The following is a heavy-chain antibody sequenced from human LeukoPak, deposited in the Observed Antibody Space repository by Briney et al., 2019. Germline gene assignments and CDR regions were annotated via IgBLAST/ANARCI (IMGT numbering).Heavy chain of an antibody. CDR3: APEGGSSYDY. V-gene: IGHV3-74*01. CDR2: INSDGSTA. CDR1: GFTFSTYW. J-gene: IGHJ4*02. D-gene: IGHD5-18*01. Sequence: PGGSLRLSCAASGFTFSTYWMHWARQVPGKGLVWVSRINSDGSTADYADAVKGRFTISRDNAKNTLYLEMNSLRAEDTALYYCAPEGGSSYDYWGQGTLVTVSS.